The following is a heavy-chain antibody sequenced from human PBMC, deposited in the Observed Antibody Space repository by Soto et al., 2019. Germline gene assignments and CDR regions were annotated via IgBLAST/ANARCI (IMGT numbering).Heavy chain of an antibody. J-gene: IGHJ4*02. CDR1: GGSISSGDSY. D-gene: IGHD2-15*01. CDR3: ARYCSGGSCYPFDY. V-gene: IGHV4-30-4*01. Sequence: QVQLQESGPGLVKPSQTLSLTCTVSGGSISSGDSYWSWIRQPPGKGLEWIGYIFYSGSTYYNPSLKSRVTISVNTPKNQFSLKLSAVTAADTAVYYCARYCSGGSCYPFDYWGQGTLVTVSS. CDR2: IFYSGST.